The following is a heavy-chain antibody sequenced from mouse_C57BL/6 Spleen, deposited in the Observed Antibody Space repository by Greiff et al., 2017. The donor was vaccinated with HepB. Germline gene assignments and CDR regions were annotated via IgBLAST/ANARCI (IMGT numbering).Heavy chain of an antibody. J-gene: IGHJ3*01. CDR1: GYTFTSYW. Sequence: VQLQQPGAELVKPGASVKLSCKASGYTFTSYWMHWVKQRPGQGLEWIGMIHPNSGSTNYNEKFKSKATLTVDKSSSTAYMQLSSLTSEDSAVYYCARSEVGASFAYWGQGTLVTVSA. V-gene: IGHV1-64*01. CDR2: IHPNSGST. D-gene: IGHD1-1*02. CDR3: ARSEVGASFAY.